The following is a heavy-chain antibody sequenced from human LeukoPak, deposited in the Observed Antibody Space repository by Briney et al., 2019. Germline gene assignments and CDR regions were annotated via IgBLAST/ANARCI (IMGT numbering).Heavy chain of an antibody. CDR3: ARLGVASAFDY. CDR1: GGSISSYY. D-gene: IGHD6-13*01. Sequence: SETLSLTCTVSGGSISSYYWSWIRQPPGKGLEWIGCIYYSGSTNYNPSLKSRVTISVDTSKNQFSLKLSSVTASDTDVYYCARLGVASAFDYWGQGTLVTVSS. J-gene: IGHJ4*02. CDR2: IYYSGST. V-gene: IGHV4-59*12.